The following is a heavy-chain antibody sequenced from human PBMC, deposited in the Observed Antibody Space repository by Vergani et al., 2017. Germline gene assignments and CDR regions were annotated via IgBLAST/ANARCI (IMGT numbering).Heavy chain of an antibody. CDR3: ARRPLRYFDWLFPE. J-gene: IGHJ4*02. CDR1: GASIRSSNYY. Sequence: QLQLQESGPGLVKPSATLSLTCSVSGASIRSSNYYWGWIRQPPGKGLEWIASIYYSGSTYYNPSLKSRVTISVDTSKNQFSLKLSSVTAADTAVYYCARRPLRYFDWLFPEWGQGTLVTVSS. CDR2: IYYSGST. V-gene: IGHV4-39*01. D-gene: IGHD3-9*01.